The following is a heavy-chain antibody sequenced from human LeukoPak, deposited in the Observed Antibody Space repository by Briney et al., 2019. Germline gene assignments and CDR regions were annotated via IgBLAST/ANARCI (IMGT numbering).Heavy chain of an antibody. D-gene: IGHD6-6*01. CDR3: ANDFSEVATQRALEFDP. J-gene: IGHJ5*02. V-gene: IGHV3-30-3*02. Sequence: PGGSLRLSCAASGFTFSSYAMHWVRQAPGKGLEWVAVISYDGNTEYYADSVKGRFTISRDNSKNTLYLQMNSLRAEDTALYYCANDFSEVATQRALEFDPWGQGTLVTVSS. CDR1: GFTFSSYA. CDR2: ISYDGNTE.